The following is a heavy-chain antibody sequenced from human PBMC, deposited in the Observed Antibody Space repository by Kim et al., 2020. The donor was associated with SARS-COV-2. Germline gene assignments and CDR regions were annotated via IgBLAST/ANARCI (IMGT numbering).Heavy chain of an antibody. V-gene: IGHV1-18*01. CDR1: GYTFTSYG. J-gene: IGHJ6*02. CDR3: ARISFDLSSSWIYGMDV. D-gene: IGHD6-13*01. CDR2: ISAYNGNT. Sequence: ASVKVSCKASGYTFTSYGISWVRQAPGQGLEWMGWISAYNGNTNYAQKLQGRVTMTTDTSTSTAYMELRSLRSDDTAVYYCARISFDLSSSWIYGMDVWGQGTTVTVSS.